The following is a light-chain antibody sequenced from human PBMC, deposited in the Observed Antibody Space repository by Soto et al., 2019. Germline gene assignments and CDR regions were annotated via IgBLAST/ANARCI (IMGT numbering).Light chain of an antibody. CDR2: KAS. V-gene: IGKV1-5*03. Sequence: DIQMTQSPSTLSASVGDRVTITCRASQSISSWLAWYQQEPGKAPKLLIYKASSLESGVPSRFSGSGSGTEFTLTNSSLQPDDFATYYCQQYNSYSRTFGQGTKVDIK. J-gene: IGKJ1*01. CDR3: QQYNSYSRT. CDR1: QSISSW.